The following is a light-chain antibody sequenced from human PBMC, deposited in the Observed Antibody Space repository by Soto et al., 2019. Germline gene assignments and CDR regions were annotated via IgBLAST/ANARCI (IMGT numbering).Light chain of an antibody. V-gene: IGKV3-20*01. CDR3: QQYASSPST. Sequence: EIVLTQSPGTQSLSPGERATLSCRASQSVSNRYVAWYQHKPGQSPRLLIYDASSRAAGIPDRFSGSGSGTDFTLTISGLEPEDFAVFYCQQYASSPSTFGGGTKVEI. CDR2: DAS. J-gene: IGKJ4*01. CDR1: QSVSNRY.